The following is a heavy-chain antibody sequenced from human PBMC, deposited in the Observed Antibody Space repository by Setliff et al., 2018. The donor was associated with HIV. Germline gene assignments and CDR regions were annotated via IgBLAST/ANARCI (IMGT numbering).Heavy chain of an antibody. CDR3: VREGEYFDTIGHYLVRRFFDL. D-gene: IGHD3-9*01. Sequence: GGSLRLSCAASGFSFRTYWMSWVRQAPGKGLEWVANMKYDGTEIYYVDAVKGRFTISRDNAKKSAFLHMNSLRGEDTAVYYCVREGEYFDTIGHYLVRRFFDLWGQGTMVTVSS. J-gene: IGHJ3*01. CDR1: GFSFRTYW. V-gene: IGHV3-7*01. CDR2: MKYDGTEI.